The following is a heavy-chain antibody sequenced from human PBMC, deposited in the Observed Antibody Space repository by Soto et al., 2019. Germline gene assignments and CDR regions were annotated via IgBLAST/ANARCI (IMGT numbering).Heavy chain of an antibody. CDR3: ARTSRDYGDYCFDY. CDR1: RGTFSIFT. J-gene: IGHJ4*02. CDR2: IIPILGIA. D-gene: IGHD4-17*01. Sequence: SVKLNCKDSRGTFSIFTIIWVRQAPGQGLEWMGRIIPILGIANYAQKFQGRVTITADKSTSTAYMELSSLRSEDTAVYYCARTSRDYGDYCFDYWGQGTLVTVSS. V-gene: IGHV1-69*02.